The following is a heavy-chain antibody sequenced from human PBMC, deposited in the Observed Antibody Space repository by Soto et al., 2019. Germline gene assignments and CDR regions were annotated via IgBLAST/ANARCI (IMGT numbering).Heavy chain of an antibody. CDR2: ISSGSGTI. J-gene: IGHJ4*02. CDR3: ARRGIEWAPDY. V-gene: IGHV3-48*01. CDR1: GFTFSSYS. D-gene: IGHD1-26*01. Sequence: EVQLVESGGGLVQPGGSLRLSCAASGFTFSSYSMNWVRQAPGKGLEWVSYISSGSGTIYYADSVKGRFTISSDNAKNSLYLQMHSLRVEDTAVYYCARRGIEWAPDYWGQGTLVTVSS.